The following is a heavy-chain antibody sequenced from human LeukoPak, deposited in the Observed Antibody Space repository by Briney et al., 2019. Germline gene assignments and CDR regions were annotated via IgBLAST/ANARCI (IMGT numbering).Heavy chain of an antibody. D-gene: IGHD3-10*01. CDR2: IYYTGRN. CDR1: GGSISISY. V-gene: IGHV4-59*01. CDR3: ARDSGLDV. J-gene: IGHJ6*02. Sequence: SETLSLTCTVYGGSISISYWRWVRQSPGRGLEWIGYIYYTGRNNYNPSLKTRVTISVDTSKNQFSQKLSSVTAADTAVYYWARDSGLDVWGQGATVTVSS.